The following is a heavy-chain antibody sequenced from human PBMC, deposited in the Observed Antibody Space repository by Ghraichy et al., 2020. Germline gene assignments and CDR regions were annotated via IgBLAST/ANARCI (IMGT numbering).Heavy chain of an antibody. V-gene: IGHV3-48*02. CDR1: GFIFSSYA. J-gene: IGHJ4*02. Sequence: GGSLRLSCEASGFIFSSYAMKWVRQATGEGLESVSFISPSGTSIYYADSVKGRFTISRDNARNSLFLQMNSLRDEDTALYYCARRSCATTSCPVDYWGQGTLVTVYS. CDR3: ARRSCATTSCPVDY. D-gene: IGHD2-2*01. CDR2: ISPSGTSI.